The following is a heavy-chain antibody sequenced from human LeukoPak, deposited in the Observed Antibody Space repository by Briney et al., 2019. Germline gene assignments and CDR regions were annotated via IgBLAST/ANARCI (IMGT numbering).Heavy chain of an antibody. CDR3: AREWSGSYCWRSFDY. V-gene: IGHV3-74*01. D-gene: IGHD1-26*01. Sequence: GGSLSLSCAASGFTFSSYWMHWVRQAPGQGLVWVSRINSDGSSTSYADSVKGRFTISRDNAKNTLYLQMNSLRAEDTDEYYCAREWSGSYCWRSFDYWGQGTLVTVSS. CDR2: INSDGSST. J-gene: IGHJ4*02. CDR1: GFTFSSYW.